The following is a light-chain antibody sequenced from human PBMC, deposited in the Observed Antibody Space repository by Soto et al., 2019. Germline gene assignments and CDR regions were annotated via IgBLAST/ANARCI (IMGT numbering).Light chain of an antibody. Sequence: ALTQPASVSGSPGQSITISCTGTSSDVGSYNLVSWYQQHPGKAPKLMIYEGSKRPSGVSNRVSGSKSGNTASLTISGLQAEDEADYYCCSYAGSSTVVFGGGTKLTVL. CDR2: EGS. V-gene: IGLV2-23*01. CDR3: CSYAGSSTVV. J-gene: IGLJ2*01. CDR1: SSDVGSYNL.